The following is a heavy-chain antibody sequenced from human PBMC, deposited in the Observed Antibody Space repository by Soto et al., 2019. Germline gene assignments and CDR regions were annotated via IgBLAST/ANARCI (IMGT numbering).Heavy chain of an antibody. CDR2: ILVGGSP. D-gene: IGHD1-1*01. Sequence: VGSLRLSCAASGFICSSYDMSWVRQAPGKGLEWVSTILVGGSPHYEDSVKGRFTISRDTSKNTVYLQMNSLTAGDTAVYYCAKATATSGGAFEIYGQGAMVTVSS. J-gene: IGHJ3*02. CDR3: AKATATSGGAFEI. V-gene: IGHV3-23*01. CDR1: GFICSSYD.